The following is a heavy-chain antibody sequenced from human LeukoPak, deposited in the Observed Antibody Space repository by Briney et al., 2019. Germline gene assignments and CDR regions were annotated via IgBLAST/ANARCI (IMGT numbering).Heavy chain of an antibody. CDR3: AREKGQEQLVFDP. D-gene: IGHD6-13*01. CDR2: IYYTGST. Sequence: SETLSLTCAVSGGSISSGGYSWSWIRQPPGKGLEWIGYIYYTGSTDYNPSLKSRVTISVDTSKNQFSLKLNSVTAADTAVYYCAREKGQEQLVFDPWGQGTLVTVSS. V-gene: IGHV4-30-4*07. J-gene: IGHJ5*02. CDR1: GGSISSGGYS.